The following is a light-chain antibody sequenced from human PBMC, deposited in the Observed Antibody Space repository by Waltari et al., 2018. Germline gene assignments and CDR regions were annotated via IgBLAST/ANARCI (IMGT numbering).Light chain of an antibody. CDR2: DVS. Sequence: QSALTQPRSVSGSPGQSVTISCTGTSSDVGGSNYVSWYQQHPGKAPKLMIYDVSKRPSGVPDRFSGSKSGNTASLTISGLQAEDEADYYCCSYAGSFWVFGGGTKLTVL. J-gene: IGLJ3*02. V-gene: IGLV2-11*01. CDR1: SSDVGGSNY. CDR3: CSYAGSFWV.